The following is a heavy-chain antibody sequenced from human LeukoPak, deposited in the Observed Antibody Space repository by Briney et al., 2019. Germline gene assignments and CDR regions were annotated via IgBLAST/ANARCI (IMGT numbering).Heavy chain of an antibody. V-gene: IGHV3-23*01. CDR3: AKDGTGGYYYLDY. J-gene: IGHJ4*02. CDR2: ISGDGDST. Sequence: GGSLRLSCAASGFTFTTYAMSWVRQAPGKGLEWVSSISGDGDSTYYADSVKGRFTISRDSSRNTLYLQMNSLRAEDTAVYYCAKDGTGGYYYLDYWGQGTLVTVSS. D-gene: IGHD3-22*01. CDR1: GFTFTTYA.